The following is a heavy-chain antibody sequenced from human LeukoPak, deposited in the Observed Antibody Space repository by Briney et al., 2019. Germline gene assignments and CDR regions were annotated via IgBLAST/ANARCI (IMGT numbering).Heavy chain of an antibody. V-gene: IGHV4-30-4*08. CDR3: ARVGLHSGSYYRFDP. J-gene: IGHJ5*02. Sequence: SQTLSLTCTVSGDSISSGDYYWSWIRQPPGKDLVWIGYIYYTGNTYSTPSLKSRVTISADTSKRQFSLKLTSVTAADTAVYYSARVGLHSGSYYRFDPWGQGALVTVSS. CDR1: GDSISSGDYY. D-gene: IGHD1-26*01. CDR2: IYYTGNT.